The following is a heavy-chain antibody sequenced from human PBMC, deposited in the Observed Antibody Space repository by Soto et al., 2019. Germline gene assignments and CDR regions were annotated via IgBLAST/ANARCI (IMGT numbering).Heavy chain of an antibody. D-gene: IGHD6-6*01. Sequence: QVQLVQSGAEVKKPGASVKVSCKASGYTFTSYYMHWVRQAPGQGLEWMGWINPNSGGTNYAQKFQGRVTMTRDTSISTAYMELSRLRSDDTAVYYSASHSLSMYSSSLGPLGYWGQGTLVTVSS. J-gene: IGHJ4*02. CDR2: INPNSGGT. CDR3: ASHSLSMYSSSLGPLGY. V-gene: IGHV1-2*02. CDR1: GYTFTSYY.